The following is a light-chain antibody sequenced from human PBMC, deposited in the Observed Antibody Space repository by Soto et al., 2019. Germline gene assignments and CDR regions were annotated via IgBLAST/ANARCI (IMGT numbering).Light chain of an antibody. CDR1: QTISSW. CDR2: KAS. V-gene: IGKV1-5*03. CDR3: QQLNIYPLT. J-gene: IGKJ3*01. Sequence: DIQMTQSPSTLSASVGDRVTIICRASQTISSWLAWYQQKGGQAPKLLISKASILDSGVPSRFSGSGSGTEFTLTINSLQPEDFATYYCQQLNIYPLTFGPGTKVDIK.